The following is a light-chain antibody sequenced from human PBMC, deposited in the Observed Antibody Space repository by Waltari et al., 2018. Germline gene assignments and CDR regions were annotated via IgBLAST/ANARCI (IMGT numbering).Light chain of an antibody. CDR2: EVN. V-gene: IGLV2-8*01. J-gene: IGLJ2*01. CDR3: TTDAGSHNWV. Sequence: STLNPPPPQSGSPGQSATTSCTGTCSHVGGYNFVYWYQHHPGNAPKLLISEVNKRPAGDPVLFAGSNSCNTASLTVSGLQADDEANYYCTTDAGSHNWVFCGGTKLTVL. CDR1: CSHVGGYNF.